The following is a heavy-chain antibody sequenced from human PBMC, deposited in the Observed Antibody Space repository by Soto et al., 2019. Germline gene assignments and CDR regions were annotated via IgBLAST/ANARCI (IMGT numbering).Heavy chain of an antibody. J-gene: IGHJ6*02. CDR3: AGARPPYLDYYYYGMDV. CDR1: GYTFTSYG. D-gene: IGHD3-16*01. Sequence: ASVKVSCKASGYTFTSYGISWVRQAPGQGLEWMGWISAYNGNTNYAQRLQGRVTMTTDKSTSTAYMELSSLRSEDTAVYYCAGARPPYLDYYYYGMDVWGQGTTVTVSS. V-gene: IGHV1-18*01. CDR2: ISAYNGNT.